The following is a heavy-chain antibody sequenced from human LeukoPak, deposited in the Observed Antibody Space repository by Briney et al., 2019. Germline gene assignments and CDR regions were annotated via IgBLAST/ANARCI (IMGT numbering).Heavy chain of an antibody. D-gene: IGHD3-22*01. CDR3: AKDRAYYSDSGGYYLVRAYDY. CDR1: GFTCSTYA. CDR2: FSACGGTS. J-gene: IGHJ4*02. Sequence: GGSLRLSCAASGFTCSTYAMSWLRKAPGKGLEWLSGFSACGGTSFYDCSVKGRFTISRDNSKNTHYLQMNSLRAEDTAVYYCAKDRAYYSDSGGYYLVRAYDYWGQGTLVTVSS. V-gene: IGHV3-23*01.